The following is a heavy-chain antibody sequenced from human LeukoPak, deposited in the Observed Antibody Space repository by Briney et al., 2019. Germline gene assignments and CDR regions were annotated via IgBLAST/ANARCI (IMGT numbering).Heavy chain of an antibody. CDR2: ISGSGGRT. J-gene: IGHJ4*02. CDR1: GITLSNYG. V-gene: IGHV3-23*01. Sequence: GGSLRLSCAVSGITLSNYGMSWVRQAPGKGLEWVAGISGSGGRTNYADSVKGRFTVSRDNPKNTLYLQMNSLRAEDTAVYFCAKRGVVIRVILVGFHKEANYFDSWGQGALATVSS. CDR3: AKRGVVIRVILVGFHKEANYFDS. D-gene: IGHD3-22*01.